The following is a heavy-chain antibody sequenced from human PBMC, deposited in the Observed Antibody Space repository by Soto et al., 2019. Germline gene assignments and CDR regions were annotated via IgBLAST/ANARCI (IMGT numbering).Heavy chain of an antibody. CDR3: ATNYGSGSAHFDY. Sequence: QVQLVQSGAEVKKPGSSVKVSCTASGGTFNFYSISWVRQAPGQGLEWVGRVIPMVGMSEYAQKFQGRVTITADKSTSTAYMNLLSLRSEDTAVYYCATNYGSGSAHFDYWVQGTLFTVSS. CDR2: VIPMVGMS. V-gene: IGHV1-69*02. J-gene: IGHJ4*02. CDR1: GGTFNFYS. D-gene: IGHD3-10*01.